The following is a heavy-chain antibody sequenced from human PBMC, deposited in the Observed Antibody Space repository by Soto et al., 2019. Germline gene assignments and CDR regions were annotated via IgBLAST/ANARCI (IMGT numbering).Heavy chain of an antibody. CDR2: ISSSSSTI. D-gene: IGHD3-3*01. Sequence: PGGSLRLSCAASGFTFSIYSMNWVRQAPGKGLEWVSYISSSSSTIYYADSVKGRFTISRDNAKNSLYLQMNSLRDEDTAVYYCARDRRQYYDFWSGTGYYYYYGMDVWGQGTTVTVSS. J-gene: IGHJ6*02. V-gene: IGHV3-48*02. CDR1: GFTFSIYS. CDR3: ARDRRQYYDFWSGTGYYYYYGMDV.